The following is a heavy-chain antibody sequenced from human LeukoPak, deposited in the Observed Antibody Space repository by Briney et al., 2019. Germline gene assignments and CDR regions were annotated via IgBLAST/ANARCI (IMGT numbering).Heavy chain of an antibody. CDR2: ISLSGLT. Sequence: SETLSLTCGVSGGSISNTNWWSWVRQPPGQGLEWIGEISLSGLTNYNPSLKSRVSVSVDMSTNQFSLKLTSVTAADTAVYYCARHSRTYYDFDYWGQGTLVTVSS. D-gene: IGHD1-26*01. J-gene: IGHJ4*02. CDR1: GGSISNTNW. V-gene: IGHV4-4*02. CDR3: ARHSRTYYDFDY.